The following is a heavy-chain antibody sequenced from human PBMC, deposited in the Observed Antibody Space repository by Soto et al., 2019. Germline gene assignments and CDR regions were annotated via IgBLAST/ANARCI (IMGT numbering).Heavy chain of an antibody. V-gene: IGHV4-31*03. J-gene: IGHJ4*02. Sequence: QVQLQESGPGLVKPSQTLFLTCTVSGGSISSGGYYWSWIRQHPGKGLEWIGYIYYSGSTYYNPSLKSRVTISVDTSKNQFSLKLSSVTAADTAVYYCARLYSSGYYPGDFDYWGQGTLVTVSS. CDR2: IYYSGST. D-gene: IGHD3-22*01. CDR3: ARLYSSGYYPGDFDY. CDR1: GGSISSGGYY.